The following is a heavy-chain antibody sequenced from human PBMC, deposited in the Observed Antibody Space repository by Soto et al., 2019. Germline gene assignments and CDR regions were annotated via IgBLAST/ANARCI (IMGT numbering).Heavy chain of an antibody. J-gene: IGHJ4*02. CDR1: SFTFSSYW. CDR2: IKPDGGEK. V-gene: IGHV3-7*01. CDR3: VRDAGRGGGFDY. D-gene: IGHD3-16*01. Sequence: ESGGGLVQPGGSLRLSCAASSFTFSSYWMAWVRQAPGKGLEWLANIKPDGGEKYYVDSVRGRFTISRDNAKNSLYLQMNSLGTEDTAVYPRVRDAGRGGGFDYWGQGTLVTVSS.